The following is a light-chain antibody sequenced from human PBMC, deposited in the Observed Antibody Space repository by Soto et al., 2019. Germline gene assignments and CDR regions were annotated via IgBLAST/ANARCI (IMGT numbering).Light chain of an antibody. Sequence: QSALTQPASVSGSPGQSITISCTGTSSDVGGYNYVSWYQQHPGKAPKLMIYDVSNRPSGVSNRFSGSKSGNTASLTISGLQAEDEGDHYCSSYTSSSTPVFGGGTKLTVL. CDR3: SSYTSSSTPV. CDR2: DVS. V-gene: IGLV2-14*01. CDR1: SSDVGGYNY. J-gene: IGLJ2*01.